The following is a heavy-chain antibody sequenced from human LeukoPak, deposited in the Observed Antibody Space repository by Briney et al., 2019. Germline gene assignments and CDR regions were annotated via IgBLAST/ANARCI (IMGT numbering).Heavy chain of an antibody. CDR2: IWYGGSNK. J-gene: IGHJ4*02. CDR1: GFTFSSYG. CDR3: ARGPKGIAAAGTLDY. D-gene: IGHD6-13*01. Sequence: GGSLRLSCAASGFTFSSYGMHWVRQAPGKGLEWVAVIWYGGSNKYYADSVKGRFTISRDNSKNTLYLQMNSLRAEDTAVYYCARGPKGIAAAGTLDYWGQGTLVTVSS. V-gene: IGHV3-33*08.